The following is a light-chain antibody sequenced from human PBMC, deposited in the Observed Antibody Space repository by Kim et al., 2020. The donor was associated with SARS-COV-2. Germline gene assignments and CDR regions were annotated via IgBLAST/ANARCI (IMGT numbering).Light chain of an antibody. Sequence: EIVLTQSPATLSLSPGERATLSCRASQSVSSFLAWYQHKPVQAPRLLIYDASRRATGIPARFSGSGSGTDFTLTISRLEPADFAVYYCQQRVNWITFGQGTRLEIK. CDR2: DAS. J-gene: IGKJ5*01. V-gene: IGKV3-11*01. CDR3: QQRVNWIT. CDR1: QSVSSF.